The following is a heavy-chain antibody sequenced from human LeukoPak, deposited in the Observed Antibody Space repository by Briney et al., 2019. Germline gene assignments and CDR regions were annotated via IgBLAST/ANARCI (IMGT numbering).Heavy chain of an antibody. D-gene: IGHD3-10*01. CDR1: GLTFSGYD. Sequence: GGSLRLSCAASGLTFSGYDMHWVRQAPGKGPEWVAVMSYGGQNERYADSVKGRFTISRDNSKKNVYLQMNSLRVEDTALYYCAKDIKDGSASLDYWGQGTLVTVST. J-gene: IGHJ4*02. CDR2: MSYGGQNE. V-gene: IGHV3-30*18. CDR3: AKDIKDGSASLDY.